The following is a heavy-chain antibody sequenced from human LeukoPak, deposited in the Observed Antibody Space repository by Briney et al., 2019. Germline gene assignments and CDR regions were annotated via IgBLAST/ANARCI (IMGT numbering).Heavy chain of an antibody. CDR2: IWYDGSNK. D-gene: IGHD2/OR15-2a*01. V-gene: IGHV3-33*01. CDR1: GFTFSSYG. Sequence: GGSLRLSRAASGFTFSSYGMHWVRQAPGKGLEWVALIWYDGSNKYYTDSVKGRLTISRDNSKNTLYLQMNSLRAEDTAIYYCAREGPRGNPQFDYWGQGTLVTVSS. J-gene: IGHJ4*02. CDR3: AREGPRGNPQFDY.